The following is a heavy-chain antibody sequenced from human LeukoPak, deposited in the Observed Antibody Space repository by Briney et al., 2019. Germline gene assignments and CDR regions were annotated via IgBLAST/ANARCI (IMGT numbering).Heavy chain of an antibody. J-gene: IGHJ4*02. D-gene: IGHD3-22*01. CDR2: MNPNSGNT. CDR3: ARGLRDSSGYYKDY. V-gene: IGHV1-8*01. CDR1: GYTFTSYD. Sequence: ASVKVSCTASGYTFTSYDINWVRQATGQGLEWMGWMNPNSGNTGYAQKFQGRVTMTRNTSISTAYMELSSLRSEDTAVYYCARGLRDSSGYYKDYWGQGTLVTVSS.